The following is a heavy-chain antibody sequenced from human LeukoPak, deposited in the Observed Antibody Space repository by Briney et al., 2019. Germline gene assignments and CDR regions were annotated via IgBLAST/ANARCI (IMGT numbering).Heavy chain of an antibody. D-gene: IGHD3-22*01. CDR1: GYTFTGYC. CDR3: ASFRYYYDSSGYD. V-gene: IGHV1-2*02. J-gene: IGHJ4*02. CDR2: INPNSGGT. Sequence: ASVEVSCKASGYTFTGYCMHWVRQAPGQGLEWMGWINPNSGGTNYAQKFQGRVTMTRDTSISTAYMELSRLRSDDTAVYYCASFRYYYDSSGYDWGQGTLVTVSS.